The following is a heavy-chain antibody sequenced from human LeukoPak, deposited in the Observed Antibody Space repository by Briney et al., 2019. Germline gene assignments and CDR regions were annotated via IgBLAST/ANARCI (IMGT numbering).Heavy chain of an antibody. J-gene: IGHJ4*02. D-gene: IGHD3-3*01. CDR1: GFTSSNYA. Sequence: GGSLRLSCAASGFTSSNYAMAWVRQAPGKGLEWVSAISGSGSVTNYADSVKGRFTISRDNSRNTLSLQMNSLRAEDSAVYYCAKRWKYDFWSGASYFDYWGQGVLVTVSS. V-gene: IGHV3-23*01. CDR3: AKRWKYDFWSGASYFDY. CDR2: ISGSGSVT.